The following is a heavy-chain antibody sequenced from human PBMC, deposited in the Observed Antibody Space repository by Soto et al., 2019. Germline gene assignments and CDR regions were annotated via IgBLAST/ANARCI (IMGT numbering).Heavy chain of an antibody. CDR1: GGSVSSGSYY. CDR2: IYYSGST. Sequence: SETLSLTCTVSGGSVSSGSYYWSWIRQPPGKGLEWSGYIYYSGSTNYNPSLKSRVTISVDTSKNQFSLKLSSVTAADTAVYYCARVSRPYYDSSGYYTNWFDPWGQGTLVTVSS. CDR3: ARVSRPYYDSSGYYTNWFDP. J-gene: IGHJ5*02. D-gene: IGHD3-22*01. V-gene: IGHV4-61*01.